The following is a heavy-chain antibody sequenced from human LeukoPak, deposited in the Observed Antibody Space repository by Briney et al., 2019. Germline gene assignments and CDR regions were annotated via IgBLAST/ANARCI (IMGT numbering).Heavy chain of an antibody. V-gene: IGHV4-38-2*01. D-gene: IGHD4-23*01. CDR1: GYSISSGYY. Sequence: PSETLSLTCAVSGYSISSGYYWGWIRQPPGKGLEWIGSIYHSGSTYYNPSLKSRVTISVDTSKNQFSLKLSSVTAADTAVYYCARRRMSATVVTDGLYYYYYYMDVWGKGTTVTVSS. CDR3: ARRRMSATVVTDGLYYYYYYMDV. CDR2: IYHSGST. J-gene: IGHJ6*03.